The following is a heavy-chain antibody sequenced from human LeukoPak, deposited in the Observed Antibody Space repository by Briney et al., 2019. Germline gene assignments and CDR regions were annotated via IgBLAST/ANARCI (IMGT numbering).Heavy chain of an antibody. V-gene: IGHV1-18*01. CDR1: GYTFTSYG. J-gene: IGHJ6*03. D-gene: IGHD2-15*01. Sequence: ASVKVSCKASGYTFTSYGISWVRQAPGQGLEWMGWISTYNGNTNYAQKLQGGVTMTTDTSTSTAYMELSSLRSEDTAVYYCARRTIRGYCSGGSCYYMDVWGKGTTVTVSS. CDR2: ISTYNGNT. CDR3: ARRTIRGYCSGGSCYYMDV.